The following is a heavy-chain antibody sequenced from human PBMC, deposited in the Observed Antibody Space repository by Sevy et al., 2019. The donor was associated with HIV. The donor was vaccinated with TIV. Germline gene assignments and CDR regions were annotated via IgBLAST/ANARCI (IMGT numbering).Heavy chain of an antibody. CDR1: GFTFSDHY. J-gene: IGHJ4*02. D-gene: IGHD6-13*01. CDR2: TRNKADGYTT. Sequence: GGSLRLSCVASGFTFSDHYMEWVRQAPGKGLEWVGRTRNKADGYTTEYAASVKGRFTISRDESKNSLYVQMNSLKAEETAAYYCATHAGIAAAGRVFDYWGQGTLVTVSS. CDR3: ATHAGIAAAGRVFDY. V-gene: IGHV3-72*01.